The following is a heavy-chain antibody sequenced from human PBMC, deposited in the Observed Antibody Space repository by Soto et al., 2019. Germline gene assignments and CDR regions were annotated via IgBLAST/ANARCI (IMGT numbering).Heavy chain of an antibody. V-gene: IGHV3-23*01. CDR1: GFTFSSYA. CDR2: ISGSGGST. J-gene: IGHJ3*02. CDR3: AKGDYDYIWGSYPEGVDGAFDI. Sequence: EVQLLESGGGLVQPGGSLRLSCAASGFTFSSYAMSWVRQAPGKGLEWVSAISGSGGSTYYADSVKGRFTISRDNSKNTLYLQMNSLRAEDTAVYYCAKGDYDYIWGSYPEGVDGAFDIWGQGTMVTVSS. D-gene: IGHD3-16*02.